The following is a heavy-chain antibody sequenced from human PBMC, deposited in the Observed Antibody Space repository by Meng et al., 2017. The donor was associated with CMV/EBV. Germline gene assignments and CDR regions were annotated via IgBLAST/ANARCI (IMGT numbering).Heavy chain of an antibody. Sequence: GGSLRLSCAASGFTFDDYAMHWVRQAPGKGLEWVSGISWNSGSIGYADSVKGRFTISRDNAKNSLYLQMNSLRAEGTALYFCAKDGQWLVRACFDYWGQGTLVTVSS. V-gene: IGHV3-9*01. CDR1: GFTFDDYA. CDR2: ISWNSGSI. D-gene: IGHD6-19*01. J-gene: IGHJ4*02. CDR3: AKDGQWLVRACFDY.